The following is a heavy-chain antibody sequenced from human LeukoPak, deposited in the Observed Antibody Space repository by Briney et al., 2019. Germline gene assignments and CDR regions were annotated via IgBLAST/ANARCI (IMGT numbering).Heavy chain of an antibody. CDR2: IYTSGST. V-gene: IGHV4-4*07. CDR1: GGSISSYY. D-gene: IGHD4-17*01. CDR3: ARMPGYGDYFYYMDV. Sequence: SETLSLTWTVSGGSISSYYWSWIRQPAGKGLEWIGRIYTSGSTNYNPSLKSRVTMSVDTSKNQFSLKLSSVTAADTAVYYCARMPGYGDYFYYMDVWGKGTTVTISS. J-gene: IGHJ6*03.